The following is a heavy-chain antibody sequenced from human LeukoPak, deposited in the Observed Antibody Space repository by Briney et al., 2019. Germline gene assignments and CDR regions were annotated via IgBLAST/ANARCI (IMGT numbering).Heavy chain of an antibody. CDR1: GFTFSSYS. CDR3: ARRTGWLFDY. J-gene: IGHJ4*02. D-gene: IGHD3-22*01. Sequence: PGGPLRLSCATSGFTFSSYSMNWVRQAPGKGLEWVSYISSSSSTIYYADSVKGRFTISRDNAKNSLYLQMNILRAEDTAVYYCARRTGWLFDYWGQGTLVTVSS. CDR2: ISSSSSTI. V-gene: IGHV3-48*01.